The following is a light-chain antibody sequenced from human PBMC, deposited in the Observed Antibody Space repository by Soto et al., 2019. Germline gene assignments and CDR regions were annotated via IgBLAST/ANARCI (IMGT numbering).Light chain of an antibody. CDR2: EGD. Sequence: QPVLTQPASVSGSPGQSITISCTGISSDVGSYKFVSWYQHHPGKAPKLMIFEGDKRPSGVSDRFSASKSGTTASLTISGLQPEDEADYYCCSYAHSDTHDDVFGTGTKLTVL. CDR1: SSDVGSYKF. CDR3: CSYAHSDTHDDV. J-gene: IGLJ1*01. V-gene: IGLV2-23*01.